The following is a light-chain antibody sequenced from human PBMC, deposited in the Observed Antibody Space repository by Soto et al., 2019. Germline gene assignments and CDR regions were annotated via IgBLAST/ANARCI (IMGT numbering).Light chain of an antibody. CDR1: QSLSSY. V-gene: IGKV3-11*01. CDR2: DAS. CDR3: QQRSNWLT. Sequence: ELVLTQSPATLSLSPGERATLSCRASQSLSSYLAWYQQKPGQAPRLLIYDASNRATGIPARFSGSGSGTDFTLTISSLEPEDFAVYYCQQRSNWLTVGGGTKVDI. J-gene: IGKJ4*01.